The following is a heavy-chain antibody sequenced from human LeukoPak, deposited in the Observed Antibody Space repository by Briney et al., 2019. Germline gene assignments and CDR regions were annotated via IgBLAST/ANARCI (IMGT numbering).Heavy chain of an antibody. CDR3: ATFSYAGNAGGSVGP. V-gene: IGHV3-53*01. CDR1: GFTFSSYE. D-gene: IGHD4-23*01. J-gene: IGHJ5*02. Sequence: PGGSLRLSCAASGFTFSSYEMNWVRRAPGKGLEWVSVIYRAGNTYYADSVKGRFTISRDNSKNTVYLQMNSLRAEDTAVYYCATFSYAGNAGGSVGPWGQGTLVTVSS. CDR2: IYRAGNT.